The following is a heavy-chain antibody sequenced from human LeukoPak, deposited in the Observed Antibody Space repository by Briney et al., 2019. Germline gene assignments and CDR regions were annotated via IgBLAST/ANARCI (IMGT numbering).Heavy chain of an antibody. CDR3: ARGPMVRGVLTLGNFDY. D-gene: IGHD3-10*01. CDR2: INPNGGGT. Sequence: ASVKVSCKASGYTFTDYYMHWVRQAPGQGLEWMGWINPNGGGTNYAQKFQGRVTMTRDTSISTAYVELSRLRSDDTAVYYCARGPMVRGVLTLGNFDYWGQGTLVTVSS. V-gene: IGHV1-2*02. CDR1: GYTFTDYY. J-gene: IGHJ4*02.